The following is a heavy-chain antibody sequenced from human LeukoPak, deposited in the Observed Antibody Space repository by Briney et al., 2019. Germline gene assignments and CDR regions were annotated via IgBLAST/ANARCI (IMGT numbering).Heavy chain of an antibody. D-gene: IGHD4-23*01. CDR1: GYSISSGYY. V-gene: IGHV4-38-2*02. CDR2: IYHSGST. J-gene: IGHJ4*02. CDR3: ARGLRWSNLDY. Sequence: SETLSLTCTVSGYSISSGYYWGWIRQPPGKGLEWTGSIYHSGSTYYNPSLKSRVTISVDTSKNQFSLKLSSVTAADTAVYYCARGLRWSNLDYWGQGTLVTVSS.